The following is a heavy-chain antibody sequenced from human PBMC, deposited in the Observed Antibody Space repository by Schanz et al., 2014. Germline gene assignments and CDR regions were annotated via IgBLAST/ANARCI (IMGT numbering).Heavy chain of an antibody. CDR3: ARAGYCRDRGCSYLGIEY. D-gene: IGHD2-15*01. J-gene: IGHJ4*02. Sequence: QVQLVQSGAEVKEPGASVKVSCKASGYTFTSNGITWVRQAPGQGLEWMGWINTYNGDTAYAQNMQGRVSMTTETAASTAYMELMSLISDDTAVDYCARAGYCRDRGCSYLGIEYWGQGTLVTVSS. CDR2: INTYNGDT. V-gene: IGHV1-18*04. CDR1: GYTFTSNG.